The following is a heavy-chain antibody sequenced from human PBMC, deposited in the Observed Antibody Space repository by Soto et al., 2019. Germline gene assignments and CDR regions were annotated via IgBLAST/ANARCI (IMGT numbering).Heavy chain of an antibody. CDR1: SGSMSSYY. CDR3: ARVSSSSSNYFDY. V-gene: IGHV4-59*01. D-gene: IGHD6-13*01. Sequence: XETLSLTCTVSSGSMSSYYWSWIRQPPGKGLEWIGYIYYSGSTSYNPSLKSRVTISVDTSKNQFSLKLNSLTAADTAVYYCARVSSSSSNYFDYWGQGTPVTVSS. CDR2: IYYSGST. J-gene: IGHJ4*02.